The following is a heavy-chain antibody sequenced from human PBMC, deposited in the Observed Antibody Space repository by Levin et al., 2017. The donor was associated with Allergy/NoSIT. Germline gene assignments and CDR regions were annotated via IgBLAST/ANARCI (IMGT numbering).Heavy chain of an antibody. CDR1: GFTVSSNY. CDR3: ARCGERGLQPDY. V-gene: IGHV3-53*01. D-gene: IGHD5-24*01. Sequence: SGGSLRLSCAASGFTVSSNYMSWVRQAPGKGLEWVSIIYSGGNTYYADSVKGRFTISRDNSKNTLYLQMNSLRAEDTAVYYCARCGERGLQPDYWGQGTLVTVSS. J-gene: IGHJ4*02. CDR2: IYSGGNT.